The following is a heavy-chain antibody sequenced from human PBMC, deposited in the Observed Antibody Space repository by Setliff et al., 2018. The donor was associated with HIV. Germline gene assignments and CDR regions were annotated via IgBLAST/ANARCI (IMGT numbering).Heavy chain of an antibody. D-gene: IGHD3-22*01. CDR2: ISSTSATI. V-gene: IGHV3-48*04. Sequence: GGSLRLSCAASGFSFGSHSMAWVRQAPGKGLEWVAYISSTSATIFYADSVRGRFTISTDNAKKSLYLQMNSLRAEDTALYYCARVDAISGYYLYWGQGTLVTVSS. CDR3: ARVDAISGYYLY. J-gene: IGHJ4*02. CDR1: GFSFGSHS.